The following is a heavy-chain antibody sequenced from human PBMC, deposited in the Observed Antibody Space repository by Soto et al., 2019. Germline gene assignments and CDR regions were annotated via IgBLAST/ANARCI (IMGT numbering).Heavy chain of an antibody. J-gene: IGHJ5*02. CDR3: ARDQLEGNWFDP. D-gene: IGHD1-1*01. V-gene: IGHV4-59*01. CDR1: GGSISSYY. CDR2: IYYSGST. Sequence: PSETLSLTCTVSGGSISSYYWSWIRQPPGKGLEWIGYIYYSGSTKYSPSLKSRVTISVDTSKNQFSLKLSSVTTSDTAVYYCARDQLEGNWFDPWGQRTLVTVS.